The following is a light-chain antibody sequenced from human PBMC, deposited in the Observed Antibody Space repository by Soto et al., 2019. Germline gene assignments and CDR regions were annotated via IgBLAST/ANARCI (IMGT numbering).Light chain of an antibody. Sequence: SYELTQPTSVSVAPGQTARITCGGNNIGSKSVHWYQQKPGQAPVLVVYDNNDRPSGIPERFSGSNSGNTATLTISRVEAGDEADYYCQVWDNNTDHVVFGGGTKVTVL. CDR2: DNN. CDR3: QVWDNNTDHVV. CDR1: NIGSKS. V-gene: IGLV3-21*02. J-gene: IGLJ2*01.